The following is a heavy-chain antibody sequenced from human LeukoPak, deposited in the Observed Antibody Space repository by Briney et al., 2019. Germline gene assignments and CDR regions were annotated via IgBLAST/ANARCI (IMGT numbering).Heavy chain of an antibody. CDR3: AGGRVGGFIIDY. V-gene: IGHV4-59*01. CDR2: IYYSGST. J-gene: IGHJ4*02. D-gene: IGHD3-10*01. CDR1: GGSISSYY. Sequence: PSETLSLTCTVSGGSISSYYWSWIRQPPGKGLEWIGYIYYSGSTNYNPSLKSRVTISVDTSKNQFSLKLSSVTAADTAVYYCAGGRVGGFIIDYWGQGPLVTAS.